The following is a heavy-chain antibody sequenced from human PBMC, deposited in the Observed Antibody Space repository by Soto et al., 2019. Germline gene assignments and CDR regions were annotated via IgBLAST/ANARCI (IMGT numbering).Heavy chain of an antibody. CDR2: ITNDGNNE. CDR3: AKEELGGGRYFYYAMDV. Sequence: QMNLVESGGGVVQPGRSLRLSCAASGFVFSDYGMHWVRQAPGKGLEWVALITNDGNNEYYRESVKGRFMISRGRSTKAMDLLMKSLRHEDTGVYYCAKEELGGGRYFYYAMDVWGQGTTVTGSS. D-gene: IGHD1-26*01. V-gene: IGHV3-30*18. J-gene: IGHJ6*02. CDR1: GFVFSDYG.